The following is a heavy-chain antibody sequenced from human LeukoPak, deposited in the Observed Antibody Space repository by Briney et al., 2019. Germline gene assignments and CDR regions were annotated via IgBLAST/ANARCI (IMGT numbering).Heavy chain of an antibody. J-gene: IGHJ4*02. V-gene: IGHV1-18*01. CDR1: GYTFTSYG. CDR3: ARDFDDSSQGYYFDY. CDR2: SSPYNGNT. D-gene: IGHD3-22*01. Sequence: ASVKVSCKASGYTFTSYGISWVRQAPGQGLEWMGWSSPYNGNTNYAQKLQGRVTMTTDPSTSTAYMELRSLRSDDTAVYYCARDFDDSSQGYYFDYWGQGTLVTVSS.